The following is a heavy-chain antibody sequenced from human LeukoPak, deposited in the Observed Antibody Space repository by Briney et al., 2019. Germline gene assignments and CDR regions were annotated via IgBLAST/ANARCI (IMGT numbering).Heavy chain of an antibody. J-gene: IGHJ4*02. CDR2: INHSGST. V-gene: IGHV4-34*01. D-gene: IGHD1-26*01. Sequence: SETLSLTCAVYGGSFSGYYWSWIRQPPGKGLEWIGEINHSGSTNYNPSLKSRVTISVDTSKNQFSLKLSSVAAADTAVYYCARGGGGSYYFDYWGQGTLVTVSS. CDR3: ARGGGGSYYFDY. CDR1: GGSFSGYY.